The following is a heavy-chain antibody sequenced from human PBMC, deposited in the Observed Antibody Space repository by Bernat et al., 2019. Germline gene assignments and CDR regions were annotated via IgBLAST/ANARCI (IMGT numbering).Heavy chain of an antibody. CDR2: IWYDGSNK. V-gene: IGHV3-33*01. CDR1: GFTFSSYG. J-gene: IGHJ1*01. D-gene: IGHD3-22*01. CDR3: ARGSGYAEYFQH. Sequence: QVQLVESGGGVVQPGRSLRLSCAASGFTFSSYGMHWVRQAPGKGLEWVAVIWYDGSNKYYADSVKGRFTISRDNSKNTLYLQMNSLRAEETAVYYCARGSGYAEYFQHWGQGTLVTVSS.